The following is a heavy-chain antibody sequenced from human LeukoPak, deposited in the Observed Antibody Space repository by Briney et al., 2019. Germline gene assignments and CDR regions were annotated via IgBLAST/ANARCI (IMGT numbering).Heavy chain of an antibody. CDR2: VRQDGREK. CDR3: AKDLISPRSVGSSEKLDY. V-gene: IGHV3-7*01. Sequence: HPGGSLRLSCAASGFTFSSYWMSWVRQAPGKGLEWVANVRQDGREKYYVESVQGRFTISRDNSKNTLYLEMNSLRPEDTAIYYCAKDLISPRSVGSSEKLDYWGQGTLVTVSS. D-gene: IGHD3-10*01. J-gene: IGHJ4*02. CDR1: GFTFSSYW.